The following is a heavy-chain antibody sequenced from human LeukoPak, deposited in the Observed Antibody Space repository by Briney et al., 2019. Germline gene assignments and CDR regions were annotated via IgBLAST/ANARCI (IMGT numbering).Heavy chain of an antibody. J-gene: IGHJ3*02. CDR3: AKDFEDFLLTGTTLAFDI. CDR1: GFTFSSYG. CDR2: IWYDGSNK. Sequence: QPGRSLRLSCAASGFTFSSYGMHWVRQAPGKGLEWVAVIWYDGSNKYYADSVKGRFTISRHNSKNTLYLQMNSLRAEDTAVYYCAKDFEDFLLTGTTLAFDIWGQETMDTVSS. V-gene: IGHV3-33*06. D-gene: IGHD1-7*01.